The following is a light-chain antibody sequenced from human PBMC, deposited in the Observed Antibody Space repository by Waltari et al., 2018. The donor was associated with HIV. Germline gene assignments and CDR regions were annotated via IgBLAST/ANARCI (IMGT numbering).Light chain of an antibody. Sequence: DIQMTQSPSTLYASVGDRVTITCRAGQNIIRWLAWYQQKPGKAPRLLIYMASNLESGVPSRFSGSGSGTEFTLTISSLQPEDYGTYYCQQYHNYWTFGQGTKVEVK. CDR1: QNIIRW. CDR3: QQYHNYWT. CDR2: MAS. J-gene: IGKJ1*01. V-gene: IGKV1-5*03.